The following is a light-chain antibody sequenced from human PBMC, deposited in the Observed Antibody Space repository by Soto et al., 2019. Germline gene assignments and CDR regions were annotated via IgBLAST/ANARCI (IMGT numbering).Light chain of an antibody. CDR1: QGFSTW. CDR3: QQANSFPRT. Sequence: DIQMTQYPCSVSASVGDRVNIPCRASQGFSTWLAWYRRKPGRAPELLIYSASSLHSGVPSRFSCSGSGTDFTLTISSLQPKDFETYYCQQANSFPRTFSGWTEVEIK. V-gene: IGKV1-12*01. J-gene: IGKJ4*01. CDR2: SAS.